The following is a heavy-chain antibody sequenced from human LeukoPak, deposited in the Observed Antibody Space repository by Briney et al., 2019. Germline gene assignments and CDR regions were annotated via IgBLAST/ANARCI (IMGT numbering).Heavy chain of an antibody. Sequence: ASVKVSCKASGYTFTNYGTTWVRQAPGQGLEWMGWRSAYNGNTKYAQTLQGRVTMTTDTSTSTAYMELRSLRSDDTAVYYCARDRSSSCQLFDYWGQGTLVTVSS. J-gene: IGHJ4*02. CDR1: GYTFTNYG. V-gene: IGHV1-18*01. D-gene: IGHD6-13*01. CDR2: RSAYNGNT. CDR3: ARDRSSSCQLFDY.